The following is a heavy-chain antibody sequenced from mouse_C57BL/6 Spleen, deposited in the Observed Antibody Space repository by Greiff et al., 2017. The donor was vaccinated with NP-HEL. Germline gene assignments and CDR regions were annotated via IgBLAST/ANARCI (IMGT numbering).Heavy chain of an antibody. CDR3: ARGGYYWYFDV. J-gene: IGHJ1*03. CDR2: INPNNGGT. V-gene: IGHV1-18*01. D-gene: IGHD2-2*01. CDR1: GYTFTDYN. Sequence: EVQLVESGPELVKPGASVKIPCKASGYTFTDYNMDWVKQSHGKSLEWIGDINPNNGGTIYNQKFKGKATLTVDKSSSTAYMELRSLTSEDTAVYYCARGGYYWYFDVWGTGTTVTVSS.